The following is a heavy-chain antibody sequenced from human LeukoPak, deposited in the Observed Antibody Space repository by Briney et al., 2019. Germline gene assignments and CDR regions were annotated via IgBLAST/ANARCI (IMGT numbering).Heavy chain of an antibody. CDR3: ARAYCGGDCYTYRNWFDP. CDR2: IIPIFGTA. J-gene: IGHJ5*02. Sequence: SVKVSCKASGGTFSSYAISWVRQAPGQGLEWMGGIIPIFGTANYAQKFQGRVTITADESTSTAYMELGSLRSEDTAVYYCARAYCGGDCYTYRNWFDPWGQGTLVTVSS. CDR1: GGTFSSYA. D-gene: IGHD2-21*01. V-gene: IGHV1-69*01.